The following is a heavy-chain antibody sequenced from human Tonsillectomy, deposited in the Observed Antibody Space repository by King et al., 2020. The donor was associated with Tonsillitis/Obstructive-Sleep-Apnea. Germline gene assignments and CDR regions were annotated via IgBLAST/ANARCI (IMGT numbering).Heavy chain of an antibody. CDR2: IWYDGSNK. Sequence: VQLVESGGGVVQPGRSLRLSCAASGFTFITYGMHWFRQAPGKGLEWVAVIWYDGSNKYYADSVNGRFTISRDNSKNTVYLQMDSLRAEETAVYYCVKDHCGGNCYSDPYFDYWGQGTLVTVSS. J-gene: IGHJ4*02. CDR3: VKDHCGGNCYSDPYFDY. V-gene: IGHV3-33*06. CDR1: GFTFITYG. D-gene: IGHD2-21*02.